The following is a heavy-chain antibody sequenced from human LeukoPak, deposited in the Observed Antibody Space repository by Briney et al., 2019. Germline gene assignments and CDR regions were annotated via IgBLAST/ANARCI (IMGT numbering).Heavy chain of an antibody. CDR2: ISPYNVNT. CDR3: ARDVNSITVTPTFDY. V-gene: IGHV1-18*04. CDR1: GYTFTGYY. D-gene: IGHD4-17*01. J-gene: IGHJ4*02. Sequence: GASVKVSCKASGYTFTGYYIHWVRQAPGPGLEWMGWISPYNVNTNYVQKLQGRVTMTTDTSTSTAYMELRSLRSDDTAVYYCARDVNSITVTPTFDYWGQGTLVTVSS.